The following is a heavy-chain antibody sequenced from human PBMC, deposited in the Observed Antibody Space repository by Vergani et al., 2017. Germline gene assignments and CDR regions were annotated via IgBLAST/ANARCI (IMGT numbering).Heavy chain of an antibody. D-gene: IGHD6-13*01. CDR3: ARPSSSLCIDY. CDR1: GFTFSSYE. J-gene: IGHJ4*02. CDR2: ISSSGSTI. Sequence: EVQLVESGGGLVQPGGSLRLSCAASGFTFSSYEMNWVRQAPGKGLEWVSYISSSGSTIYYADSVKGRFTIARDNAKNSLYLQRNSLRAEDTAVYYCARPSSSLCIDYWGQGTLVTVSS. V-gene: IGHV3-48*03.